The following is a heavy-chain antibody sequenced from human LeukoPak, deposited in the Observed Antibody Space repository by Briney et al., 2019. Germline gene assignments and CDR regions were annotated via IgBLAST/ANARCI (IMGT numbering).Heavy chain of an antibody. V-gene: IGHV3-66*01. Sequence: PGGSLRLSCAASGFTVSSNYMSWVRQAPGKGLEWVSVIYSGGSTYYADSVKGRFTISRDSSKNTLYLQMNSLRAEDTAVYYCARVGHIVVVTGEYYFDYWGQGTLVTVSS. J-gene: IGHJ4*02. CDR2: IYSGGST. D-gene: IGHD2-21*02. CDR3: ARVGHIVVVTGEYYFDY. CDR1: GFTVSSNY.